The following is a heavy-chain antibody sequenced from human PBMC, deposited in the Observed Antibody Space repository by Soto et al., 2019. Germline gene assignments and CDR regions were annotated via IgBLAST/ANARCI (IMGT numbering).Heavy chain of an antibody. CDR2: ISYDGSNK. CDR1: GFTFSSYG. Sequence: QVQLVESGGGVVQPGRSLRLSCAASGFTFSSYGMHWVRQAPGKGLEWVAVISYDGSNKYYADSVKGRFTISRDNSKNTLYLQMNSLRAEDTAVYYCAKDSVRAGGSGYERPFDYWGQGTLVTVSS. J-gene: IGHJ4*02. D-gene: IGHD5-12*01. CDR3: AKDSVRAGGSGYERPFDY. V-gene: IGHV3-30*18.